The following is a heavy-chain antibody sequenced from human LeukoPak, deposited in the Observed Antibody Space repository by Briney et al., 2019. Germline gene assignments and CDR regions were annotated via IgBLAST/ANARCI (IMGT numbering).Heavy chain of an antibody. Sequence: ASVKVSCKASGYSFTGYYIHWVRQAPGQGPEWMGRIDPNSGGTNSAQKFQARVTLTRDTSIATVYMELSSLRSNDTAVYYCARDQARTTTWYLYMNYWGQRTLVTVSS. D-gene: IGHD3/OR15-3a*01. V-gene: IGHV1-2*06. CDR1: GYSFTGYY. CDR2: IDPNSGGT. CDR3: ARDQARTTTWYLYMNY. J-gene: IGHJ4*02.